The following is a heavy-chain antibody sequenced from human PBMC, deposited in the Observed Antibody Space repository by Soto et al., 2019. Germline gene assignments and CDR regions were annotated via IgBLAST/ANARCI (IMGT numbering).Heavy chain of an antibody. D-gene: IGHD3-22*01. J-gene: IGHJ5*02. CDR1: GYTFTTYG. V-gene: IGHV1-18*01. CDR2: ISAYNGNT. CDR3: ARVPQEGIRGYYYRLVDP. Sequence: QVQLVQSGAEVKKPGASVKVSCKASGYTFTTYGVSWVRQAPGQGLEWMGWISAYNGNTNYAQKLQGRVTMTTDTSTSTADMELRSLRSEDTAVYYCARVPQEGIRGYYYRLVDPWGQGTLVTVSS.